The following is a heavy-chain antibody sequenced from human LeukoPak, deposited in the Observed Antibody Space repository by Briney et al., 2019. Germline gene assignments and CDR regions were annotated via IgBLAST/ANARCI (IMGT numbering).Heavy chain of an antibody. V-gene: IGHV3-23*01. CDR1: GFTFSSYA. J-gene: IGHJ4*02. Sequence: GGSLRLSCAASGFTFSSYAMSWVRQAPGKGLEWVSAISGSGGSTYYADSVKGRFTISRDNSKNTLYLQMNSLRAEDTAVYYCAKDKVDPTYYYDSSGYYPDYWGQGTLVTVSS. CDR2: ISGSGGST. CDR3: AKDKVDPTYYYDSSGYYPDY. D-gene: IGHD3-22*01.